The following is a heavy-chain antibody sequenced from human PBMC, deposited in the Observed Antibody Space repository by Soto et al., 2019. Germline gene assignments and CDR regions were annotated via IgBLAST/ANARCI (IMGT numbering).Heavy chain of an antibody. D-gene: IGHD2-2*02. J-gene: IGHJ4*02. Sequence: QVHLVDSGGGVFQPGRSLRLSSTSSGFTFSTDAMHWFRQAPGKRLEWVAQVSYDGTNKYYADSVKGRFTISRDTSTNTVFLRMPSSTLAYPAVYCCASVLLDLWPLEFWGLGNVVTVSS. CDR3: ASVLLDLWPLEF. CDR1: GFTFSTDA. V-gene: IGHV3-30-3*01. CDR2: VSYDGTNK.